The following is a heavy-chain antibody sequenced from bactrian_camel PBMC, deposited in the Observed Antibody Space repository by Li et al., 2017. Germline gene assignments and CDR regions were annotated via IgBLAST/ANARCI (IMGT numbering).Heavy chain of an antibody. V-gene: IGHV3S28*01. Sequence: QLVESGGGSVQAGGSLRLSCAVSGHTYKQYCMGWFRQAPGKEREGVASLHTAVGTPYYADPVKGRFTISKDNARNWLDLQMDSLEPGDTARYYCAADRRRHGPPSLRPGDYSVWGQGTQVTVS. J-gene: IGHJ4*01. CDR1: GHTYKQYC. CDR2: LHTAVGTP. CDR3: AADRRRHGPPSLRPGDYSV. D-gene: IGHD2*01.